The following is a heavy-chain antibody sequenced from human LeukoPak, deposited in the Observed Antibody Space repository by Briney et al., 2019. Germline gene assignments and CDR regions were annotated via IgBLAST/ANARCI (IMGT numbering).Heavy chain of an antibody. Sequence: EASVKVSCKASGYTFTDYHMHWVRQAPGQGLEWVGIINPSGGSTTYAEKFQGRVTMTRDTSTSTVYMELTSLRSEDTAVYYCARDSLRTAIAMAGGNWFDPWGQGTLVTVSP. CDR1: GYTFTDYH. V-gene: IGHV1-46*01. CDR2: INPSGGST. CDR3: ARDSLRTAIAMAGGNWFDP. D-gene: IGHD6-19*01. J-gene: IGHJ5*02.